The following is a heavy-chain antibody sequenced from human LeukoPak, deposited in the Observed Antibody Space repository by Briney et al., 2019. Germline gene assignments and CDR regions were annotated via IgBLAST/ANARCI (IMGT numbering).Heavy chain of an antibody. CDR2: INPNSGGT. Sequence: ASVKVSCKASGYTFTGYYMHWVRQAPGQGLEWMGWINPNSGGTNYAQKFQGRVTMTRDTAISTAYMELSRLRSDDTAVYYCARPFRSRYCSSTSCPNWFDPWGQGTLVTVSS. V-gene: IGHV1-2*02. D-gene: IGHD2-2*01. CDR1: GYTFTGYY. J-gene: IGHJ5*02. CDR3: ARPFRSRYCSSTSCPNWFDP.